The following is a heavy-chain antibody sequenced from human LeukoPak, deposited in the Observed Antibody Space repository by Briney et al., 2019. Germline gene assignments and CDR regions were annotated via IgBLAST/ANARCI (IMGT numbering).Heavy chain of an antibody. Sequence: ASVTVSCKVSGYTLTELSMHWVRQAPGKGLEWMGGFDPEDGETIYAQKFQGRVTMTEDTSTDTAYMELSSLRSEDTAVYYCATDQRCSSTSCHTLDYWGQGTLVTVSS. CDR2: FDPEDGET. J-gene: IGHJ4*02. V-gene: IGHV1-24*01. D-gene: IGHD2-2*02. CDR3: ATDQRCSSTSCHTLDY. CDR1: GYTLTELS.